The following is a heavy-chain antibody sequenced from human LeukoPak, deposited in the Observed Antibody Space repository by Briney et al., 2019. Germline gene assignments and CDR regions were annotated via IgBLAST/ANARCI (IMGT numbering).Heavy chain of an antibody. J-gene: IGHJ5*02. D-gene: IGHD6-13*01. CDR1: GFTFSSYA. Sequence: TGGSLRLSCAASGFTFSSYAMGWVRQAPGKGLEWVSAISVSGGSTYYADSVKGRFTISRDNFKNTLYLQMNSLRAEDTAVYYCARDVSSTWYDWFDPWGQGTLVTVSS. V-gene: IGHV3-23*01. CDR2: ISVSGGST. CDR3: ARDVSSTWYDWFDP.